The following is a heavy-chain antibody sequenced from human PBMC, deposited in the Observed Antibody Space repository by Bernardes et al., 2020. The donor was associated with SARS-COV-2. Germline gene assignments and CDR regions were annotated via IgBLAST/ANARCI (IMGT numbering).Heavy chain of an antibody. CDR1: GGSISSSSYY. J-gene: IGHJ5*02. Sequence: SETLSLTCTVSGGSISSSSYYWGWIRQPPGKGLEWIGNIYYSGSTYYNPSLKSRVSISVDTSKNQFSLKLTAVTAADTAVYYCASKYFGSGRFDPWGQGTLVTVSS. V-gene: IGHV4-39*01. CDR3: ASKYFGSGRFDP. D-gene: IGHD3-10*01. CDR2: IYYSGST.